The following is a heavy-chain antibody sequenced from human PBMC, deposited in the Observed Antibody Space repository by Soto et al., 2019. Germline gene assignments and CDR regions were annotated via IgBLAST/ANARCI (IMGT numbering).Heavy chain of an antibody. CDR3: AKGGYSGSYFDY. D-gene: IGHD1-26*01. V-gene: IGHV3-30*18. J-gene: IGHJ4*02. Sequence: GGSLRLSCAASGFTFSSYGMHWVRQAPGKGLEWVAVISCDGSNKYYADSVKGRFTISRDNSKNTLYLQMNSLRAEDTAVYYCAKGGYSGSYFDYWGQGTLVTVSS. CDR1: GFTFSSYG. CDR2: ISCDGSNK.